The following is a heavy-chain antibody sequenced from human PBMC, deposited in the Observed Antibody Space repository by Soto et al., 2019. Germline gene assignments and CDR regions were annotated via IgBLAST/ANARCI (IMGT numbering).Heavy chain of an antibody. J-gene: IGHJ6*03. Sequence: EVQLLESGGGLVQPGGSLRLSCAASGLTFSSYAMTWVRQAPGKGLEWVSGISGSGGTKYYADSVKGRFTISRDNSKNTLFLQMNSLRAEDTAVYYCAKNDFGDYYYYMDVRGKGATVTVSS. CDR3: AKNDFGDYYYYMDV. D-gene: IGHD4-17*01. V-gene: IGHV3-23*01. CDR1: GLTFSSYA. CDR2: ISGSGGTK.